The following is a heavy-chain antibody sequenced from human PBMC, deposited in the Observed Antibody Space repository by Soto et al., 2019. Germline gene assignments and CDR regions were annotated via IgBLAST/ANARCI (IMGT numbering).Heavy chain of an antibody. V-gene: IGHV4-31*03. J-gene: IGHJ4*02. CDR1: GGSISSGGYY. CDR2: IYYSEST. CDR3: ARDPPYCTNGVCPLGY. Sequence: QVQLQESGPGLVKPSQTLSLTCTVSGGSISSGGYYWSWIRQHPGKGLEWIGYIYYSESTYYNPSLKSRVTISVDTSKNQFSLKLSSVTAADTAVYYCARDPPYCTNGVCPLGYWGQGTLVTVSS. D-gene: IGHD2-8*01.